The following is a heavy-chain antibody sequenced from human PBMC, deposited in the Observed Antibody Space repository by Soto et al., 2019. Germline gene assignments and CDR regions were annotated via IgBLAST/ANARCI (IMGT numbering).Heavy chain of an antibody. CDR1: GFTLSDYY. CDR2: ISTTSTYT. Sequence: QVQLVQSGGDLVKPGGSLRLSCAASGFTLSDYYMTWIRQAPGKGLDWVSTISTTSTYTNYADSVKGRFTITRDNTKNVLYLQMDSLRADDTAIYYCARGQNFDYWGQGTLVTVSS. CDR3: ARGQNFDY. J-gene: IGHJ4*02. V-gene: IGHV3-11*05.